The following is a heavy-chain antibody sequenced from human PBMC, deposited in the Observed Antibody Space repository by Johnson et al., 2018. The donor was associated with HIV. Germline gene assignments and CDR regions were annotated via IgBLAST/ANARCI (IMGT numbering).Heavy chain of an antibody. CDR2: ISSSGSTI. D-gene: IGHD2-15*01. Sequence: QVQLVESGGGVVQPGRSLRLSCAASGFTFSDYYMSWIRQAPGKGLEWVSYISSSGSTIYYADSVKGRLTISRDNPKNTLYLHMNSLRAEDTAVYYCAKDAYCSGGRCYGFGAFDIWGQGTMVTVSS. J-gene: IGHJ3*02. CDR3: AKDAYCSGGRCYGFGAFDI. CDR1: GFTFSDYY. V-gene: IGHV3-11*01.